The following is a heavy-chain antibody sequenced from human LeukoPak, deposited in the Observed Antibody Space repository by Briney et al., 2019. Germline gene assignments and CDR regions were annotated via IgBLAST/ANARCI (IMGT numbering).Heavy chain of an antibody. CDR1: GFTFSTYG. V-gene: IGHV3-30*03. CDR3: ASVRPFDY. Sequence: PGGSLRLSCEASGFTFSTYGMHWVRQAPGKGLEWVAVISYDGSNKYYADSVKGRFTISRDNSKSTLYLQMNSLRAEDTAVYYCASVRPFDYWGQGTLVTVSS. D-gene: IGHD2-8*01. CDR2: ISYDGSNK. J-gene: IGHJ4*02.